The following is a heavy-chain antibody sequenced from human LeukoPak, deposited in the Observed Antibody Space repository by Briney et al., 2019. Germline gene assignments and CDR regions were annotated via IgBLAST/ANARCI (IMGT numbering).Heavy chain of an antibody. CDR3: ARDIGDYYDSSGYLFDC. Sequence: SETLSLTCTVSGGSIRSSYWSWIRQPPGKGLEWIGHIYYSGTTSGSTNYNPSLKSRVTISVDTSKNQFSLQVRSVTAADTAVYYCARDIGDYYDSSGYLFDCWGQGTLVTVSS. CDR2: IYYSGTTSGST. CDR1: GGSIRSSY. V-gene: IGHV4-59*01. D-gene: IGHD3-22*01. J-gene: IGHJ4*02.